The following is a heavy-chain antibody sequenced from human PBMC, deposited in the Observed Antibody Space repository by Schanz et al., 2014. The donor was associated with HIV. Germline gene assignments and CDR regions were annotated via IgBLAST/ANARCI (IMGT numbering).Heavy chain of an antibody. CDR2: IKSDGSAQ. V-gene: IGHV3-7*03. CDR1: GFTFSRYW. Sequence: EVQLVESGGGLVQPGGSLRLSCAASGFTFSRYWMTWVRQAPGKGLEWVANIKSDGSAQDYVDSVKGRFTISRDNARNTLFLQMDSLRVDDTAVYYCAQMGAFAAFDIWGHGTVVTVSS. J-gene: IGHJ3*02. CDR3: AQMGAFAAFDI. D-gene: IGHD3-16*01.